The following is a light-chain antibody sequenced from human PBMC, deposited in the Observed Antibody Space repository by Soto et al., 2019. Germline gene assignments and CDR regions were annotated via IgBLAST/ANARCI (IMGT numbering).Light chain of an antibody. CDR2: GAS. V-gene: IGKV3-15*01. J-gene: IGKJ4*01. CDR3: QQYNKWPLT. CDR1: QSVSSN. Sequence: EIVMTQSPATLSVSPGERATLSCRASQSVSSNLAWYQHKPGQAPSLLIYGASTRATGIPARFSGSGSGTEFTLTISSLQSEDFAVYYCQQYNKWPLTFGGGTKVVIK.